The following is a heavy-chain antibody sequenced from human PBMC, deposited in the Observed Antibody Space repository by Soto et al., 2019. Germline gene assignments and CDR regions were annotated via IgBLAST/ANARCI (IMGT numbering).Heavy chain of an antibody. J-gene: IGHJ4*02. CDR1: GFTFSSYA. CDR2: ISGSGGST. CDR3: AKLVSSSWYPFCDY. D-gene: IGHD6-13*01. V-gene: IGHV3-23*01. Sequence: PVGSLRLSCAVSGFTFSSYAMSWVRQAPGKGLEWVSVISGSGGSTYYADSVKGRFTISRDNSKNTLYLQMNSLRAEDTAVYYCAKLVSSSWYPFCDYWGQGTLVTVSS.